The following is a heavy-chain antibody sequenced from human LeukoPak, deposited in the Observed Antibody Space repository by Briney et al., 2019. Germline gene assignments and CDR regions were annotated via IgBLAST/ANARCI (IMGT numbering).Heavy chain of an antibody. CDR1: GFTFSSYW. CDR3: AKARYYDSSGPFDY. D-gene: IGHD3-22*01. V-gene: IGHV3-7*03. J-gene: IGHJ4*02. Sequence: PGGSLRLSCAASGFTFSSYWMSWVRQAPGKGLEWVANIKQDGSEKYYVDSVKGRFTISRDNAKNSLYLQMNSLRAEDTAVYYCAKARYYDSSGPFDYWGQGTLVTVSS. CDR2: IKQDGSEK.